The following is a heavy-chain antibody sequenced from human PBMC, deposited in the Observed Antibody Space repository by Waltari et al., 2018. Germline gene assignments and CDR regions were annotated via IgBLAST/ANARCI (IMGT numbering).Heavy chain of an antibody. Sequence: QLQLQESGPGLMRPSETLSLTCTAPGGSIPSSSYYWAWFRQPPGQGLEWIGSIYYSGITYYSPSLKSRITVSVDTSKNHFSLKLSSVTAADTAVYYCASLRNPNSFTGKYLFWGQGTTVTVSS. CDR2: IYYSGIT. CDR1: GGSIPSSSYY. V-gene: IGHV4-39*01. CDR3: ASLRNPNSFTGKYLF. J-gene: IGHJ6*02. D-gene: IGHD1-26*01.